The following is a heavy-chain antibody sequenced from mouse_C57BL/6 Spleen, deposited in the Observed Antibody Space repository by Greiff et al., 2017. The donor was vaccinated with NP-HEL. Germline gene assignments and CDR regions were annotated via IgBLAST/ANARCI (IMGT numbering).Heavy chain of an antibody. J-gene: IGHJ2*01. D-gene: IGHD4-1*01. V-gene: IGHV14-2*01. CDR1: GFNIKDYY. CDR2: IDPEDGET. CDR3: ARRLTGTNY. Sequence: EVQLQQSGAELVKPGASVKLSCTASGFNIKDYYMHWVKQRTEQGLEWIGRIDPEDGETKYAPKFPGKATITADTSSNTAYLQLRSLTSEDTAVYYCARRLTGTNYWGQSTTLTVAS.